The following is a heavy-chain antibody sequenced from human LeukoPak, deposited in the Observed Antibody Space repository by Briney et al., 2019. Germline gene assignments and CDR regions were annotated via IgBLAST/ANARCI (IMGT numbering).Heavy chain of an antibody. J-gene: IGHJ4*02. CDR2: INSDGSST. V-gene: IGHV3-74*01. Sequence: TGGSLRLSCAASGFTFSSYWMHWVRQAPGKGLVWVSRINSDGSSTSYADSVKGRFTTSRDNAKNTLYLQMNSLRAEDTAVYYCARVRWGGLYYFDYWGQGTLVTVSS. CDR1: GFTFSSYW. D-gene: IGHD3-16*01. CDR3: ARVRWGGLYYFDY.